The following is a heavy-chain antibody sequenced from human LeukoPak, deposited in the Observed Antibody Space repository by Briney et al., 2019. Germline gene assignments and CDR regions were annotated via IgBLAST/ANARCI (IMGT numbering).Heavy chain of an antibody. V-gene: IGHV3-74*03. J-gene: IGHJ4*02. Sequence: GGSLRLSCTASGFTFSTYWINWVRQSPGKGLVWVALINGDGSTTTHADSVKGRFTISRDNAKNTAYLQMNSLRDEDTAVYYCAKDAYGDYLYYFDYWGQGTLVTVSS. CDR2: INGDGSTT. CDR3: AKDAYGDYLYYFDY. CDR1: GFTFSTYW. D-gene: IGHD4-17*01.